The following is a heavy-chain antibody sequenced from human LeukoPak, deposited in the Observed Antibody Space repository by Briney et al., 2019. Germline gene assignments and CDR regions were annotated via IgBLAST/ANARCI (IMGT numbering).Heavy chain of an antibody. D-gene: IGHD3-10*01. V-gene: IGHV1-24*01. Sequence: ASVKVSCKVSGYTLSLLSMHWVRQSPGKGLEWMGGFDPEDGETIYSQKFQGRVTMTEDTSTDTAYMELNSLRSEDTAVYYCATARRAYYSGSGSYFDYWGQGTLVTVSS. CDR2: FDPEDGET. CDR1: GYTLSLLS. CDR3: ATARRAYYSGSGSYFDY. J-gene: IGHJ4*02.